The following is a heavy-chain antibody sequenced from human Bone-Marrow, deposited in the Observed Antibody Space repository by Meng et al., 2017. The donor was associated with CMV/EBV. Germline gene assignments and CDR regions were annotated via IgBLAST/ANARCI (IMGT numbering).Heavy chain of an antibody. Sequence: CKASGYTITGYYMHWVRQAPGQGHEWRGWINHSSGGTNYAQKFQGWVTMPRDTSISTAYMELSRLRSDDTAVYYCARCGSSTSCSFEYWGQGTLVTVSS. CDR1: GYTITGYY. V-gene: IGHV1-2*04. J-gene: IGHJ4*02. D-gene: IGHD2-2*01. CDR2: INHSSGGT. CDR3: ARCGSSTSCSFEY.